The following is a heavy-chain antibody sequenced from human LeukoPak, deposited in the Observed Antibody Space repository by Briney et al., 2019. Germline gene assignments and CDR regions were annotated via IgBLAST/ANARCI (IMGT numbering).Heavy chain of an antibody. J-gene: IGHJ4*02. V-gene: IGHV1-2*02. D-gene: IGHD3-22*01. CDR3: ARLGVHSGYPVGFDY. CDR2: INPKSGGT. CDR1: GYTFTGYY. Sequence: ASVKVSCKASGYTFTGYYMHWVRHAPGQGLEWMVWINPKSGGTNYAQESQGRVTMTRDTSISTAYMELNRLRSDDTAVYYCARLGVHSGYPVGFDYWGQGTLVTVSS.